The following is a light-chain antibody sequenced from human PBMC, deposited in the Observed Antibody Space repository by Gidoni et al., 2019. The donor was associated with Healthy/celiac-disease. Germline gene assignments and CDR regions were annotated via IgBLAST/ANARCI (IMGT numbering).Light chain of an antibody. CDR1: SSNHGAGYD. CDR2: GNS. CDR3: QSYDSSLSGSWV. J-gene: IGLJ3*02. Sequence: QSVLTQPPSVSGAPGQRVTISCTGSSSNHGAGYDVHRYQQLPGTAPNLLIYGNSNRPSGVPDRFSGSKSGTSASLAITGLQAEDEADYYCQSYDSSLSGSWVFGGGTKLTVL. V-gene: IGLV1-40*01.